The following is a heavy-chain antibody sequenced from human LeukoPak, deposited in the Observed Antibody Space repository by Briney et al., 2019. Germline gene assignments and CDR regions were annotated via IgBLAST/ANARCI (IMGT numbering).Heavy chain of an antibody. V-gene: IGHV1-8*01. CDR3: ARAVIVGTIQFDY. J-gene: IGHJ4*02. D-gene: IGHD1-26*01. CDR1: GYTFTTYD. CDR2: MNPNSGNT. Sequence: GASVKVSCKASGYTFTTYDINWVRQAAGQGLEWMGWMNPNSGNTGYAQKFQGRVTVTRDTSISTAYMELSSLRSEDTAVYYYARAVIVGTIQFDYWGQGTLVTVSS.